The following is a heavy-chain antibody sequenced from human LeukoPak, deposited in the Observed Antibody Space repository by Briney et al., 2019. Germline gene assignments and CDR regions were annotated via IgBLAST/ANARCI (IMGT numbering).Heavy chain of an antibody. CDR2: IYSDGTT. CDR1: GFXVITNY. Sequence: GGSLRLSCETSGFXVITNYISWVRQAPGKGLEWISVIYSDGTTYYADSVKGRFTISRDNSKNTLYLQMNSLRAEDTAVYYCARNFPTVVTSFDYWGQGTLVTVSS. D-gene: IGHD4-23*01. J-gene: IGHJ4*02. V-gene: IGHV3-66*01. CDR3: ARNFPTVVTSFDY.